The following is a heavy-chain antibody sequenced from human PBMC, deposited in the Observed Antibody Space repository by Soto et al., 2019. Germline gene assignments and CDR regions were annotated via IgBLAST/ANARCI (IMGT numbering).Heavy chain of an antibody. J-gene: IGHJ6*02. CDR2: INPNSGGT. D-gene: IGHD2-8*01. Sequence: ASVKVSCKASGDTFTGYYMHWVRQAPGQGLEWMGWINPNSGGTNYAQKFQGRVTMTRDTSISTAYMELSRLRSDDTAVYYCAREGYCNNGVCYIGVEVRYAYYYYGMDVWGQGTTVTVS. V-gene: IGHV1-2*02. CDR1: GDTFTGYY. CDR3: AREGYCNNGVCYIGVEVRYAYYYYGMDV.